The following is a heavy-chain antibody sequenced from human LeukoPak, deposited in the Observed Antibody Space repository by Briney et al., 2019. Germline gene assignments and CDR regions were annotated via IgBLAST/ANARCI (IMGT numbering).Heavy chain of an antibody. Sequence: PSETLSLTCAVSGGSISSGGYSWSWIRQPPGKGLEWIGYIYHSGSTYYNPSLKSRVTIPVDTSKNQFSLKLSSVTAADTAVYYCATPGIAVTGTKYWYFDLWGRGTLVTVSS. V-gene: IGHV4-30-2*03. D-gene: IGHD6-19*01. CDR3: ATPGIAVTGTKYWYFDL. J-gene: IGHJ2*01. CDR1: GGSISSGGYS. CDR2: IYHSGST.